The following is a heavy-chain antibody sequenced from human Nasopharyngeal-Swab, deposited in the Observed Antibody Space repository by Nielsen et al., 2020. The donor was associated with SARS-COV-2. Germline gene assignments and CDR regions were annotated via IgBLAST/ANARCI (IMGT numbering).Heavy chain of an antibody. CDR3: ARGALTYNYGSGSYFQHNWFDP. J-gene: IGHJ5*02. CDR1: GYTFTSYD. Sequence: ASVKVSCKASGYTFTSYDINWVRQATAQGLEWMGWMNPSSGHTGYAQKFQGRVTFTRNTSISTAYMEVSSLRSEDTAIYYCARGALTYNYGSGSYFQHNWFDPWGQGTLVTVSS. CDR2: MNPSSGHT. V-gene: IGHV1-8*03. D-gene: IGHD3-10*01.